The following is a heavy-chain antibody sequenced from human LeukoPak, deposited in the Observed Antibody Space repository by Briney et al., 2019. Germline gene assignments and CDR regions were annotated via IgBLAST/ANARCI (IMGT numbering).Heavy chain of an antibody. CDR2: TVSEIDGGTT. V-gene: IGHV3-15*04. J-gene: IGHJ6*02. D-gene: IGHD1-7*01. CDR3: TTDEDWNYARKDV. Sequence: GGSLRLSCTASGLTFSSYWMSWVRQAPGKGLEWVGQTVSEIDGGTTDYATPVKGRFTISRDDSKSTLYLQMNSLKIEDTAVYYCTTDEDWNYARKDVWGQGATVIVSS. CDR1: GLTFSSYW.